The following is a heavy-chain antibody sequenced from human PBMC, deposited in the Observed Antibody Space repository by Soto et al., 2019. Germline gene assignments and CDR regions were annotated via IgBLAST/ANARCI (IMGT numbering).Heavy chain of an antibody. J-gene: IGHJ4*02. CDR3: ANLEAGLEYYFDY. D-gene: IGHD6-19*01. CDR2: ISYDGSNK. Sequence: GGSLRLSCAASGFTFSSYGMHWVRQAPGKGLEWVAVISYDGSNKYYADSVKGRFTISRDNSKNTLYLQMNSLRAEDTAVYYCANLEAGLEYYFDYWGQGTLVTVSS. V-gene: IGHV3-30*18. CDR1: GFTFSSYG.